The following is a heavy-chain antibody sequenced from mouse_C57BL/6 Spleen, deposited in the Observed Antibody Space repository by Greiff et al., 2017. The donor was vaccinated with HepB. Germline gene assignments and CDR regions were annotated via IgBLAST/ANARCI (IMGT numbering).Heavy chain of an antibody. CDR3: AREGDGSSYDYFDY. CDR2: ISDGGSYT. D-gene: IGHD1-1*01. J-gene: IGHJ2*01. V-gene: IGHV5-4*01. CDR1: GFTFSSYA. Sequence: DVKLQESGGGLVKPGGSLKLSCAASGFTFSSYAMSWVRQTPEKRLEWVATISDGGSYTYYPDNVKGRFTISRDNAKNNLYLQMSHLKSEDTAMYYCAREGDGSSYDYFDYWGQGTTLTVSS.